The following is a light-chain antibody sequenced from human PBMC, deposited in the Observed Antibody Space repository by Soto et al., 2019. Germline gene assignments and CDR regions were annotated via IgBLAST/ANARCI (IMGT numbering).Light chain of an antibody. J-gene: IGLJ1*01. CDR3: GSYAGIDNFV. V-gene: IGLV2-8*01. Sequence: QSVLTQPPSASGSPGRSVTISCTGTRSDIGGSDFVSWYQQHPGEAPKLLIFEINKRPSGVPGRFSGSKSGNTASLTVSGLQAEDEADYYCGSYAGIDNFVFGTGTKLTVL. CDR2: EIN. CDR1: RSDIGGSDF.